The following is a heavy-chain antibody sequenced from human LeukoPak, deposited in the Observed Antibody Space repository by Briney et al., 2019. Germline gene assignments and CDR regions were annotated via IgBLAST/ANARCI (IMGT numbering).Heavy chain of an antibody. CDR2: ISGRGGNT. Sequence: PGGSLRLSCAASGFTFSSYAMNWVRQAPGKGLEWVSGISGRGGNTYYADSVKGQFTISRDNSKNSLYLQMNSLRAEDTAVYYCARERAAAGTSAFDIWGQGTMVTVSS. CDR3: ARERAAAGTSAFDI. CDR1: GFTFSSYA. V-gene: IGHV3-23*01. D-gene: IGHD6-13*01. J-gene: IGHJ3*02.